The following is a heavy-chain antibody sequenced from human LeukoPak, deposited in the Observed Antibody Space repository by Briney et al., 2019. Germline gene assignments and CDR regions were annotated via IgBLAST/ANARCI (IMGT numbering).Heavy chain of an antibody. V-gene: IGHV3-30*04. CDR1: GFTFSSYA. D-gene: IGHD2-2*01. CDR3: ARDRVRSVVVPAAPQDY. J-gene: IGHJ4*02. Sequence: GRSLRLSCAASGFTFSSYAMHWVRQAPGQGLEWVAVISYDGSNIYYADSMKGRFTISRDNSKNTLYLQMNSLRDADTAVYYCARDRVRSVVVPAAPQDYWGQGTLVTVSS. CDR2: ISYDGSNI.